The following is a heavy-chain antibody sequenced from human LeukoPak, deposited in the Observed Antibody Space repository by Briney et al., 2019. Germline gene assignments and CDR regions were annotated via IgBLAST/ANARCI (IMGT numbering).Heavy chain of an antibody. CDR3: AKDGYCSSTSCSNFDY. V-gene: IGHV3-11*01. J-gene: IGHJ4*02. D-gene: IGHD2-2*03. CDR1: GFTFSDYY. Sequence: GGSLRLSCAASGFTFSDYYMSWIRQAPGKGLEWVSYISSSGSTIYYADSVKGRFTISRDNSKNTLYLQMNSLRAEDTAVYYCAKDGYCSSTSCSNFDYWGQGTLVTVSS. CDR2: ISSSGSTI.